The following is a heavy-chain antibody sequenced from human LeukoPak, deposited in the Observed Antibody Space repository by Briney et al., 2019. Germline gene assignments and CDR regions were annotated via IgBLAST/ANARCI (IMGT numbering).Heavy chain of an antibody. D-gene: IGHD1-1*01. CDR3: ARVLLERPGIDSFDI. J-gene: IGHJ3*02. Sequence: GGSLRLSCAASGFTLSSYSMEWVRQAPGKGLEWVSHISSSWSTIYYADSVKGRFTISRDNAKNSLYLQMNSLRAEDTAVYYCARVLLERPGIDSFDIWGQGTTVTVSS. V-gene: IGHV3-48*01. CDR2: ISSSWSTI. CDR1: GFTLSSYS.